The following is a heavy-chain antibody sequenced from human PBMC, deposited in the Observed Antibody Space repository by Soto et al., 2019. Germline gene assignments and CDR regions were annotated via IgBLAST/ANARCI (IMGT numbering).Heavy chain of an antibody. CDR2: INPNSGGT. D-gene: IGHD3-22*01. J-gene: IGHJ4*02. CDR1: GYTFTGYY. Sequence: ASVKVSCKASGYTFTGYYMHWVRQAPGQGLEWMGWINPNSGGTNYAQKFQGRVTMTRDTSISTAYMELSRLRSDDTAVYYCARVSHYYDSSGYYCGQGTLVTVSS. CDR3: ARVSHYYDSSGYY. V-gene: IGHV1-2*02.